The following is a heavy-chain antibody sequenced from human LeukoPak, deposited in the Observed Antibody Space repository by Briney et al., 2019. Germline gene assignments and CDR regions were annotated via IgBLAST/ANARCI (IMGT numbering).Heavy chain of an antibody. CDR3: ARVQYYGSGSYYE. D-gene: IGHD3-10*01. CDR1: GFTVSSNY. J-gene: IGHJ4*02. Sequence: PGGSLRLSCAASGFTVSSNYMSWVRQAPGKGLEWVSVIYSGGSTYYADSVKGRFTISRDNTKNTLYLQMNSLRAEDTAVYYCARVQYYGSGSYYEWGQGTLVTVSS. V-gene: IGHV3-53*01. CDR2: IYSGGST.